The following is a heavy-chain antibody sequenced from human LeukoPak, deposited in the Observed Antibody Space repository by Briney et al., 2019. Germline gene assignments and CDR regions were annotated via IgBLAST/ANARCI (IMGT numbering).Heavy chain of an antibody. CDR2: INHSGST. CDR3: ASGYDYGDYVSY. J-gene: IGHJ4*02. V-gene: IGHV4-34*01. Sequence: SETLSLTCAVYGESFSGYYWSWIRQPPGKGLEWIGEINHSGSTNYNPSLKSRVTISVDTSKNQFSLKLSSVTAADTAVYYCASGYDYGDYVSYWGQGTLVTVSS. CDR1: GESFSGYY. D-gene: IGHD4-17*01.